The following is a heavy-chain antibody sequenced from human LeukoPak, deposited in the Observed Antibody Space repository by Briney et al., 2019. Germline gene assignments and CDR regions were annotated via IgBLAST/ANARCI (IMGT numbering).Heavy chain of an antibody. CDR3: AKDQPLWFGESLAFDI. V-gene: IGHV3-23*01. CDR1: GFTFRSYD. Sequence: PGGSLRLSCAASGFTFRSYDMTWVRQAPGRGLEWVSSIRPSGDNTYYADSVKGRFTISRDNSKNTLYLQMNSLRAEDTAVYYCAKDQPLWFGESLAFDIWGQGTMVTVSS. J-gene: IGHJ3*02. CDR2: IRPSGDNT. D-gene: IGHD3-10*01.